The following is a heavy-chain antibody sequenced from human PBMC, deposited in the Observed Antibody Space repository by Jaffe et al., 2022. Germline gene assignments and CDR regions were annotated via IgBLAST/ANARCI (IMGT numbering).Heavy chain of an antibody. CDR2: ILYDSSDK. J-gene: IGHJ5*01. CDR1: GFTFSRYG. V-gene: IGHV3-30*02. CDR3: AKALSTGYNSGWFHSGDS. Sequence: QVQLVESGGGMVQPGGSLRLSCTTSGFTFSRYGIHWVRQAPGKGLEWVAFILYDSSDKYYADSVKGRFTISRDNSENTVYLEMNSLRPEDTAVYYCAKALSTGYNSGWFHSGDSWGQGTLVTVSS. D-gene: IGHD6-19*01.